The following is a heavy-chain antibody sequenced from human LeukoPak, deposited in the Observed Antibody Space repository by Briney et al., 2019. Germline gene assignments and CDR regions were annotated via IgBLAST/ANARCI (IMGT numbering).Heavy chain of an antibody. CDR2: IIPIFGTA. V-gene: IGHV1-69*05. D-gene: IGHD6-13*01. CDR1: GGTFSSYA. Sequence: GASVKVSCKASGGTFSSYAISWVRQAPGQGLEWMGGIIPIFGTANYAQKFQGRVTMTRDMSTSTVYMELSSLRSEDTAVYYCARFRSSSRMVDAFDIWGQGTMVTVSS. J-gene: IGHJ3*02. CDR3: ARFRSSSRMVDAFDI.